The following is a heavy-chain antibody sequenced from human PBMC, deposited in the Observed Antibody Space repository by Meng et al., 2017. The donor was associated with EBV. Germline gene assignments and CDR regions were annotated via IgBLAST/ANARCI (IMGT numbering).Heavy chain of an antibody. CDR2: INPNSGGT. Sequence: QVQLVHSGAEVKKPGASVKVSFKASGYTLAGYYLHWVRQAPGQGLKWMGWINPNSGGTNYAQKFQGWVTMTRDTSISTDYMELSRLRSDDTAVYYCARDEAAAGRPLGYWGQGTLVTVSS. CDR1: GYTLAGYY. CDR3: ARDEAAAGRPLGY. D-gene: IGHD6-13*01. V-gene: IGHV1-2*04. J-gene: IGHJ4*02.